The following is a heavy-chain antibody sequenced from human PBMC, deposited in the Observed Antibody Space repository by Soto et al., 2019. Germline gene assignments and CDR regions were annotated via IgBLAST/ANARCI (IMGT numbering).Heavy chain of an antibody. CDR1: GYTFTSYA. CDR2: INAGNGNT. D-gene: IGHD6-19*01. Sequence: ASVKVSCKASGYTFTSYAMDWVRQAPGQRLEWMGWINAGNGNTKYSQKFQGRVTITRDTSASTAYMELSSLRSEDTAVYYCARDTLYSSGDDTSFDYWGQGTLVTVSS. V-gene: IGHV1-3*01. CDR3: ARDTLYSSGDDTSFDY. J-gene: IGHJ4*02.